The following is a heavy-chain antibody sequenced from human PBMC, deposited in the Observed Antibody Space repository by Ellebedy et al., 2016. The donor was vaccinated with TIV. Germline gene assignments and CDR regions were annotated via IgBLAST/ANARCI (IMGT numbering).Heavy chain of an antibody. Sequence: GGSLRLXXAASGFTFSSYAMSWVRQAPGKGLEWVSALSGGGSSTYYADSVKGRFTISRDNSKNTLYLQMNSLRAEDTAVYYCARGYSGSPPGNWGQGTLVTVSS. CDR2: LSGGGSST. D-gene: IGHD1-26*01. V-gene: IGHV3-23*01. CDR1: GFTFSSYA. CDR3: ARGYSGSPPGN. J-gene: IGHJ4*02.